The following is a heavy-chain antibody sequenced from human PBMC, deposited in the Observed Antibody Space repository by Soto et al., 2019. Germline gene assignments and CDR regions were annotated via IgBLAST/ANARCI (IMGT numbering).Heavy chain of an antibody. V-gene: IGHV1-3*01. CDR3: ARDESTRGEYAIDY. Sequence: ASVKVSCKASGYTFTTYALHWVRQAPGQRLEWMGWINAGNGDTRYSQQFQDRVTISRDTSASTAYMELSSLRSEDTAVYYCARDESTRGEYAIDYWGQGTVVTVSS. D-gene: IGHD4-17*01. CDR2: INAGNGDT. CDR1: GYTFTTYA. J-gene: IGHJ4*02.